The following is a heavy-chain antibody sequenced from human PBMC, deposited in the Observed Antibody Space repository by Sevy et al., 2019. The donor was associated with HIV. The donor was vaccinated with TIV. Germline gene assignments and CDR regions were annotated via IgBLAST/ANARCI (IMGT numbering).Heavy chain of an antibody. CDR2: IYTSGST. J-gene: IGHJ6*03. V-gene: IGHV4-4*07. CDR3: ARDKESSGYDSNYYYYYMDV. Sequence: SQTLSLTCTVSGGSISSYYWSWIRQPAGKGLEWIGRIYTSGSTNYNPSLKSRVTMSVDTSKNQFSLKLSSVTAADTAVYYCARDKESSGYDSNYYYYYMDVWGKGTTVTVSS. CDR1: GGSISSYY. D-gene: IGHD5-12*01.